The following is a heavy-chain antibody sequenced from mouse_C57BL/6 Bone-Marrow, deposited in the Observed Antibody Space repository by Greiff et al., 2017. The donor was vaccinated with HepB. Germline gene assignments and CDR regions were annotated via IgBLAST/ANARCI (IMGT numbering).Heavy chain of an antibody. CDR2: IHTNSGST. J-gene: IGHJ3*01. CDR3: ARGGLGKGY. V-gene: IGHV1-64*01. Sequence: VQLQQPGAELVKPGASVKLSCKASGYTFTSYWMHWVKQRPGQGLEWIGMIHTNSGSTNYNEKFKSNATLTVDKYSSTAYMQLSSLTSEDSAVYYCARGGLGKGYWGQGTRVTVSA. CDR1: GYTFTSYW. D-gene: IGHD4-1*01.